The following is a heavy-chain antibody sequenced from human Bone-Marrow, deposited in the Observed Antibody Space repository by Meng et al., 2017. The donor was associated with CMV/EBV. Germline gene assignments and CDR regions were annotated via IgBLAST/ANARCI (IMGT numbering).Heavy chain of an antibody. CDR3: ARDELGGSPLGFDP. CDR2: IIPIFGTA. D-gene: IGHD1-26*01. V-gene: IGHV1-69*05. Sequence: SVKVSCKASGGTFSSYAISWVRQAPGQGLEWMGGIIPIFGTANYAQKFQGRVTITTDESTSTAYMELSSLRSEDTAVDYGARDELGGSPLGFDPWGQGTLVTVSS. CDR1: GGTFSSYA. J-gene: IGHJ5*02.